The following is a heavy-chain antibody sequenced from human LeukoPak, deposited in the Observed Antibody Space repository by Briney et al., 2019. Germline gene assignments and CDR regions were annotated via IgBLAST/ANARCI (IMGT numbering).Heavy chain of an antibody. J-gene: IGHJ4*02. CDR3: ARESITGDRDFDY. Sequence: GGXXXXXXAXSGFTFSGYSMNWVRQAPGRGLEWLSFIRIFILTIFYVDSVHGRFILSRDNAKNSLYLLMNSLRADDTAVYYCARESITGDRDFDYWGQGTLITVSS. D-gene: IGHD7-27*01. CDR1: GFTFSGYS. CDR2: IRIFILTI. V-gene: IGHV3-48*01.